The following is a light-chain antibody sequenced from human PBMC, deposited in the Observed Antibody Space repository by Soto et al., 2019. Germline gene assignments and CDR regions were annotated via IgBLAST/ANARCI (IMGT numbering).Light chain of an antibody. J-gene: IGKJ3*01. CDR3: QKYSSVPV. CDR1: QGIRNF. Sequence: DIQMTQSPPSLSASVGDRVTITCQASQGIRNFVAWYQQKPGKAPKLLIYAASTLQSGVPSRFSGSGSGTDFTLIINSLQPEDVATYSCQKYSSVPVFGPGTKVEIK. V-gene: IGKV1-27*01. CDR2: AAS.